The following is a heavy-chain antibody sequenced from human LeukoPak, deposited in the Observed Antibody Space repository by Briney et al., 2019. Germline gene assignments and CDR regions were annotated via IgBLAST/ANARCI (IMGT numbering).Heavy chain of an antibody. CDR3: TTALQWELLQWDY. CDR2: IKSKTDGETT. V-gene: IGHV3-15*01. D-gene: IGHD1-26*01. J-gene: IGHJ4*02. CDR1: GFTFSNAW. Sequence: PGGSLRLSCAASGFTFSNAWMSWVRQAPGEGLEWVGRIKSKTDGETTDYAAPVKGRFTISRDDSKNTLYLQMNSLKTEDTAVYYCTTALQWELLQWDYWGQGTLVTVSS.